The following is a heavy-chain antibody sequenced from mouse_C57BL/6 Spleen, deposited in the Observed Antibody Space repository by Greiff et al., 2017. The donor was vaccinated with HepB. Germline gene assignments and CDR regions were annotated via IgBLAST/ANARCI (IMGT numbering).Heavy chain of an antibody. D-gene: IGHD1-1*01. J-gene: IGHJ2*01. CDR1: GFTFSDYY. CDR2: INYDGSST. Sequence: EVKLVESEGGLVQPGSSMKLSCTASGFTFSDYYMAWVRQVPEKGLEWVANINYDGSSTYYLDSLKSRFIISRDNAKNILYLQMSSLKSEDTATYYCARAFITLDYWGQGTTLTVSS. CDR3: ARAFITLDY. V-gene: IGHV5-16*01.